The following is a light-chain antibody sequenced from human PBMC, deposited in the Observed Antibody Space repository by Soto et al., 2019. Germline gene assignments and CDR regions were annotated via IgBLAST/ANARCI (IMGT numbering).Light chain of an antibody. J-gene: IGKJ1*01. CDR2: GAS. V-gene: IGKV3-20*01. CDR3: QQYGSSGT. Sequence: EIVMTQSPATLSVSPGERATLSCRASQDIRSSLAWYQQKPGQAPSLLIYGASNRATGIPDRFSGSGSGTDFTLTISRLEPEDFAVYYCQQYGSSGTFGQGTKVDIK. CDR1: QDIRSS.